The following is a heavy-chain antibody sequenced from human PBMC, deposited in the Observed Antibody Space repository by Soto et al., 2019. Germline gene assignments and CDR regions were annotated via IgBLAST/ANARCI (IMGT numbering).Heavy chain of an antibody. D-gene: IGHD5-12*01. V-gene: IGHV3-33*01. Sequence: GGSLRLSCAASGFTFSSYGMHWVRQAPGKGLEWVAVIWYDGSNKYYADSVKGRFTISRDNSKNTLYLQMNSLRAEDTAVYYCARGQTGYNIYYYGMDVWGQGTTVTVSS. CDR1: GFTFSSYG. CDR2: IWYDGSNK. J-gene: IGHJ6*02. CDR3: ARGQTGYNIYYYGMDV.